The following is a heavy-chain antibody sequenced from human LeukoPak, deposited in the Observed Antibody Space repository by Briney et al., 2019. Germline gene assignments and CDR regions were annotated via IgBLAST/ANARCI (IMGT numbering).Heavy chain of an antibody. Sequence: GGSLRLSCAASGFTFSDYYMSRIRQAPGKGLEWVSYISSSGSTIYYADSVKGRFTISRDNAKNSLYLQMNSLRAEDTAVYYCARVPRIRLGELSASTDYYYYYGMDVWGQGTTVTVSS. CDR2: ISSSGSTI. J-gene: IGHJ6*02. CDR3: ARVPRIRLGELSASTDYYYYYGMDV. V-gene: IGHV3-11*01. D-gene: IGHD3-16*02. CDR1: GFTFSDYY.